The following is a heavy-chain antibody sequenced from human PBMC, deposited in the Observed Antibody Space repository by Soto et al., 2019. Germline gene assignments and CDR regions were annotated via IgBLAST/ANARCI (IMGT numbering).Heavy chain of an antibody. CDR3: ARDQGALSGSHLNYF. D-gene: IGHD3-10*01. CDR1: GFTFSSYA. Sequence: GGSLRLSCAASGFTFSSYAMSWVRQAPGKGLDWVNNIKQGGSERYHVDSVKGRFSISRDNAKNSLYLQMNSLRVEDTAVYYCARDQGALSGSHLNYF. V-gene: IGHV3-7*01. J-gene: IGHJ4*01. CDR2: IKQGGSER.